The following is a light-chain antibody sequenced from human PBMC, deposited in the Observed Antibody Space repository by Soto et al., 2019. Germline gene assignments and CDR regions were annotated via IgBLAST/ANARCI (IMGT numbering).Light chain of an antibody. CDR2: DDS. Sequence: SYELTQPPSVSVAPGQTARITCGGNNIGSKCVHWYQQKPGQAPVLVIYDDSDRPSRITERFAGYNSENTDTLTISRVEVEDEADYYCQVWDSSSDHLYVFGTGTKLTVL. CDR1: NIGSKC. CDR3: QVWDSSSDHLYV. V-gene: IGLV3-21*02. J-gene: IGLJ1*01.